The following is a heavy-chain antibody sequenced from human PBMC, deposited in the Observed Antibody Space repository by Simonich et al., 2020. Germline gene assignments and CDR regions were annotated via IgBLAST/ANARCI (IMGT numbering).Heavy chain of an antibody. CDR2: NYYSGST. V-gene: IGHV4-39*01. CDR1: GGSIRSSSYY. Sequence: QLQLQESGPGLVKPSETLSLTCTVSGGSIRSSSYYWGWISQPPGKGLEWIGSNYYSGSTYYNPSLTKPVTISVYTSKNQFSLKLSSVTAADTAVYYCARHAGFAFDIWGQGTMVTVSS. D-gene: IGHD6-13*01. J-gene: IGHJ3*02. CDR3: ARHAGFAFDI.